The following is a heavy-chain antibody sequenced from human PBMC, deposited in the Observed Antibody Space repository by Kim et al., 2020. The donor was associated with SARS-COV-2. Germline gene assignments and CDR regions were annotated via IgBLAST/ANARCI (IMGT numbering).Heavy chain of an antibody. D-gene: IGHD2-21*02. V-gene: IGHV3-73*01. J-gene: IGHJ6*02. Sequence: GGSLRLSCAASGFTFSGSAMHWVRQASGKGLEWVGRIRSKANSYATAYAASVKGKFTISRDDSKNTAYLQMNSLKTEDTAVYYCTRGICGGDCYIPGNYYYGMDVWGQGTTVTVSS. CDR2: IRSKANSYAT. CDR3: TRGICGGDCYIPGNYYYGMDV. CDR1: GFTFSGSA.